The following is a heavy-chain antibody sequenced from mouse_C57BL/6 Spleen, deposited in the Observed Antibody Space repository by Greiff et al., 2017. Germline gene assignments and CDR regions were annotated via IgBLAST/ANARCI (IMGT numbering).Heavy chain of an antibody. CDR3: ARDNYFYAMDY. D-gene: IGHD2-12*01. J-gene: IGHJ4*01. Sequence: QVQLQQPGAELVKPGASVKMSCKASGYTFTSYWITWVKPRPGQGLEWIGDIYPGSGSTNYNEKFKSKATLTVDTSSSTAYMQLSSLTSEDSAVYYCARDNYFYAMDYWGQGTSVTVSS. CDR2: IYPGSGST. V-gene: IGHV1-55*01. CDR1: GYTFTSYW.